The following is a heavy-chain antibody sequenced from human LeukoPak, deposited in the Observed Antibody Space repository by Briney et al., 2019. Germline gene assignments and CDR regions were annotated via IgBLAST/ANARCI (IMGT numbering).Heavy chain of an antibody. CDR1: GFTFSSYS. V-gene: IGHV3-21*01. D-gene: IGHD1-7*01. CDR2: ISSSSSYI. CDR3: ARERGGWNFDAFDI. Sequence: PGGSLRLSCAASGFTFSSYSMNWVRQAPGKGLEWVSTISSSSSYIYYAGSVKGRFTISRDNAKNSLYLQMNSLKAEDTAVYYCARERGGWNFDAFDIWGQGTMVTVSS. J-gene: IGHJ3*02.